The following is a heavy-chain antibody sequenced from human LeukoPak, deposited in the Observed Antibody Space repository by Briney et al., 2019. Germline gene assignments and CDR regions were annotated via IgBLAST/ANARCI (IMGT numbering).Heavy chain of an antibody. CDR1: GFTFSSYA. J-gene: IGHJ4*02. CDR2: ISGSGGST. Sequence: PGGSLRLSCAASGFTFSSYAMSWVRQAPGKGLEWVSAISGSGGSTYYADSVKGRFTISRDNSKNTLYLQMNSLRAEDTAVYYCAKVRGGYTYGPFDDWGQGTLVTVSP. D-gene: IGHD5-18*01. CDR3: AKVRGGYTYGPFDD. V-gene: IGHV3-23*01.